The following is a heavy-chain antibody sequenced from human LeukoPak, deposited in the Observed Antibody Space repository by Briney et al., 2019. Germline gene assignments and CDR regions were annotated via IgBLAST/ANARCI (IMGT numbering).Heavy chain of an antibody. CDR1: GFMFSSNW. CDR3: AKEGRSLQTY. V-gene: IGHV3-7*03. CDR2: IKEDGTET. Sequence: GGSLRLSCAASGFMFSSNWMSWVRLAPGKGLEWVANIKEDGTETYYVDSVKGRFTISRDNAKNSLYLQMNNLRVEDTAVYYCAKEGRSLQTYWGQGTLVTVSS. D-gene: IGHD5-24*01. J-gene: IGHJ4*02.